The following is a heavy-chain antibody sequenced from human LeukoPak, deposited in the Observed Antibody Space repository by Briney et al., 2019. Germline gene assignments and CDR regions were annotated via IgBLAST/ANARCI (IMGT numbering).Heavy chain of an antibody. CDR1: RFYSGGDA. J-gene: IGHJ4*02. CDR2: ITYGSDTI. V-gene: IGHV3-48*04. D-gene: IGHD6-19*01. Sequence: GGALRLSSVASRFYSGGDAMHWRRQAPGKGLEWVAYITYGSDTIFYADSVKGRFTVSTDNTKNSLYLQMGSLRAEDTAVYYCARDQGSGWVFDYWGQGTLVTVPS. CDR3: ARDQGSGWVFDY.